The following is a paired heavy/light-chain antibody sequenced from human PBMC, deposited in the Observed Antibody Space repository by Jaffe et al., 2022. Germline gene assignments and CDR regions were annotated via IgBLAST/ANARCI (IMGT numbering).Light chain of an antibody. Sequence: QSALTQPASVSGSPGQSITISCTGTSSDVGSYNLVSWYQQHPGKAPKLMIYEGSKRPSGVSNRFSGSKSGNTASLTISGLQAEDEADYYCCSYAGSSTFYVFGTGTKVTVL. J-gene: IGLJ1*01. CDR1: SSDVGSYNL. CDR3: CSYAGSSTFYV. V-gene: IGLV2-23*01. CDR2: EGS.
Heavy chain of an antibody. CDR3: KNNRAYNWNDEGDAFDI. CDR1: GFTFSSYG. Sequence: QVQLVESGGGVVQPGGSLRLSCAASGFTFSSYGMHWVRQAPGKGLEWVAFIRYDGSNKYYADSVKGRFTISRDNSKNTLYLQMNSLRAEDTAVYYCKNNRAYNWNDEGDAFDIWGQGTMVTVSS. J-gene: IGHJ3*02. D-gene: IGHD1-1*01. V-gene: IGHV3-30*02. CDR2: IRYDGSNK.